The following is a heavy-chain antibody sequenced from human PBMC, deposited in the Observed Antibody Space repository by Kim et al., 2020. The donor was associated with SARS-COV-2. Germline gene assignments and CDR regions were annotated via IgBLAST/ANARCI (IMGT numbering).Heavy chain of an antibody. CDR3: ARGKYYYDGSGNPRFWYFDL. CDR2: VFDSGST. V-gene: IGHV4-59*01. Sequence: SETLSLTCTVSGGSISYYYGTWIRQPPGKGLEWIGYVFDSGSTNYNPSLKSRVTISLGTSKKQFSLQLTSVTAADTAVYYCARGKYYYDGSGNPRFWYFDLWGRGTLVTVSS. CDR1: GGSISYYY. J-gene: IGHJ2*01. D-gene: IGHD3-22*01.